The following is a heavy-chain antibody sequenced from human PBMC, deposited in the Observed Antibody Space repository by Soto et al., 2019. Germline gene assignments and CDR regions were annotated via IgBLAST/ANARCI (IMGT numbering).Heavy chain of an antibody. J-gene: IGHJ4*02. Sequence: QVQLQESGPGLVKPSETLSLTCTVSGGSISSYYWSWIRQPPGKGLEWIGYIYYSGSTNYNPSLKSRVTISVDTSKNQFSLKLSSVTAADTAVYYCARASYDSSGYYAYYFDYWGKGTLVTVSS. D-gene: IGHD3-22*01. V-gene: IGHV4-59*01. CDR1: GGSISSYY. CDR2: IYYSGST. CDR3: ARASYDSSGYYAYYFDY.